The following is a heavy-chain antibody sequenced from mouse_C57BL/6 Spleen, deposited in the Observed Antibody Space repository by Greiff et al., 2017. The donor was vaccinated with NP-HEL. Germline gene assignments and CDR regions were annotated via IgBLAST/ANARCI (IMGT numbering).Heavy chain of an antibody. V-gene: IGHV1-82*01. Sequence: VMLVESGPELVKPGASVKISCKASGYAFSSSWMNWVKQRPGKGLEWIGRIYPGDGDTNYNGKFKGKATLTADKSSSTAYMQLSSLTSEDSAVYFCARSGYSNPAWFAYWGQGTLVTVSA. D-gene: IGHD2-5*01. CDR3: ARSGYSNPAWFAY. J-gene: IGHJ3*01. CDR2: IYPGDGDT. CDR1: GYAFSSSW.